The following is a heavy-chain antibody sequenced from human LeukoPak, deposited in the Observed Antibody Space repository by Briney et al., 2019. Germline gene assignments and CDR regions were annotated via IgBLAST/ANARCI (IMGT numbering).Heavy chain of an antibody. J-gene: IGHJ6*02. D-gene: IGHD3-10*01. CDR2: ISSGGTTI. CDR3: ARSYEYYLGSGYGMDV. V-gene: IGHV3-48*03. Sequence: GGSLRLSCAASGFTFSSYEMSWVRKAPGKGLEWVSYISSGGTTIYYADSVKGRFTISRDNARNSLYLQMNSLRAEDTAVYHCARSYEYYLGSGYGMDVWGQGTTVTVSS. CDR1: GFTFSSYE.